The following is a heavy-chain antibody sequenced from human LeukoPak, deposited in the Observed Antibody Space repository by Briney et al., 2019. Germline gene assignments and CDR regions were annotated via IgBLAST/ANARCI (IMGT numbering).Heavy chain of an antibody. V-gene: IGHV3-23*01. CDR2: ISGSGGST. D-gene: IGHD6-19*01. J-gene: IGHJ4*02. CDR3: AKTPGWYKVF. CDR1: GFTFRNYG. Sequence: GGSLRLSCTTSGFTFRNYGMTWVRQAPGKGLEWVSAISGSGGSTYYADSVKGRFTISRDNSKNTLYLQMNSLRAEDTAVYYCAKTPGWYKVFWGQGTLVTVSS.